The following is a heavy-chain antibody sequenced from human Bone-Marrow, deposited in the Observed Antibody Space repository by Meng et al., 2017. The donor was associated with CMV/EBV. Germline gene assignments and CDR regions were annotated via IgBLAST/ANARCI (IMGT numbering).Heavy chain of an antibody. CDR1: GYTFTGYY. V-gene: IGHV1-2*02. CDR3: ASITGTTSNWFDP. D-gene: IGHD1-7*01. Sequence: ASVKVSCKASGYTFTGYYMHWVRQAPGQGLEWMGWINPNSGGTNYAQKFQGRVTMTRDTSISTAYMELSRLRSEDTAVYYCASITGTTSNWFDPWGQGTLVTAPQ. CDR2: INPNSGGT. J-gene: IGHJ5*02.